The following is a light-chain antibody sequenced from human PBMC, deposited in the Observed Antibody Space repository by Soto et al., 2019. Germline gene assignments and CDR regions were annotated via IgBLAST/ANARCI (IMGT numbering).Light chain of an antibody. CDR1: QSVSSNY. J-gene: IGKJ4*01. V-gene: IGKV3-20*01. CDR3: QQYGSSSLT. Sequence: EIVLTQSPGTLSLSPGERATLSCRASQSVSSNYLAWYQQKPGQAPRLLIYGASSRATGIPDRFSGSGSGTDFILTISRLEPEDFEVYYCQQYGSSSLTFGGGTKV. CDR2: GAS.